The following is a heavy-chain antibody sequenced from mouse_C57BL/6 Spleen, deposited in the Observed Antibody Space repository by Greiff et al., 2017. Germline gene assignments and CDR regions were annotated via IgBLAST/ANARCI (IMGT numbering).Heavy chain of an antibody. V-gene: IGHV5-9*01. CDR2: ISGGGGNT. CDR3: ARRGDYYDYAMDY. J-gene: IGHJ4*01. Sequence: EVKVVESGGGLVKPGGSLKLSCAASGFTFSSYTMSWVRQTPEKRLAWVATISGGGGNTYYPDSVKGRFTIARDNAKNTLYLQMSSLRSEDTALYYCARRGDYYDYAMDYWGQGTSVTVSS. D-gene: IGHD1-1*01. CDR1: GFTFSSYT.